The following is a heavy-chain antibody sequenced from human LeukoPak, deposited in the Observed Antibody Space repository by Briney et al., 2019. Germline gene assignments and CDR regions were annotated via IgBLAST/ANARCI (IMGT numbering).Heavy chain of an antibody. CDR3: VRHLSGVGSGWYY. Sequence: SETLSLTCTVSGGSISSYYWSWIRQPPGKGLEWIGYIYYSGSTNYNPSLKSRVTISVDTSKNQFSLKLSSVTAADTAVYYCVRHLSGVGSGWYYWGQGTLVTVSS. D-gene: IGHD6-19*01. CDR2: IYYSGST. V-gene: IGHV4-59*08. J-gene: IGHJ4*02. CDR1: GGSISSYY.